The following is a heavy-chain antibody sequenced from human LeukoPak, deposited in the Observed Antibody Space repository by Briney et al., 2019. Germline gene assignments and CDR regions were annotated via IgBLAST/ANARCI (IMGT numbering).Heavy chain of an antibody. CDR1: GFTFSSYG. D-gene: IGHD3-3*01. Sequence: GGSLRLSCAASGFTFSSYGMHWVRQAPGKGLEWVAFIRYDGSNKYYAGSVKGRFTISRDNSKNTLYLQMNSLRAEDTAIYYCARDERLLSFLKWGQGTLVTVSS. V-gene: IGHV3-30*02. CDR3: ARDERLLSFLK. J-gene: IGHJ4*02. CDR2: IRYDGSNK.